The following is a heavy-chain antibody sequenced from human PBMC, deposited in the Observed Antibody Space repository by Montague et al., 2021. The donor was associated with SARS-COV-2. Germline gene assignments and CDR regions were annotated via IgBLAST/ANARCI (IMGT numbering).Heavy chain of an antibody. CDR1: GFTFSDYG. CDR3: ARDTSGYYRGVNAFDI. Sequence: SLRLSCAASGFTFSDYGMHWVRQAPGKGLEWVAVIWYFGTYKEYVDSVKGRFTVSRDNSNSTLYLQMNDLRAEDTALYYFARDTSGYYRGVNAFDIWGQGTMVSVSS. D-gene: IGHD3-22*01. J-gene: IGHJ3*02. V-gene: IGHV3-33*01. CDR2: IWYFGTYK.